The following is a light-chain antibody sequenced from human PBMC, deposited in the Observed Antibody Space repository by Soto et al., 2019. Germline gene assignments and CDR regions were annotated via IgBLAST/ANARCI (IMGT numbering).Light chain of an antibody. CDR1: SSNIGGHT. CDR3: AAWEDGLHGRWV. CDR2: SNT. J-gene: IGLJ3*02. V-gene: IGLV1-44*01. Sequence: QSVLTQPPSASGTPGQRVTISCSGSSSNIGGHTVHWYQHLPGTAPKLLIYSNTQRPSGVPDRFSASRSGTSASLAISGLQWEDDDDYYCAAWEDGLHGRWVFGGGTKLTVL.